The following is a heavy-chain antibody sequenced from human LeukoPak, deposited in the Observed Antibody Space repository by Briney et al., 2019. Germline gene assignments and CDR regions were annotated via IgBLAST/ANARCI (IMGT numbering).Heavy chain of an antibody. CDR2: INSGGSGT. CDR3: ARDANAGYSVNWFDP. CDR1: GFNFASHW. J-gene: IGHJ5*01. D-gene: IGHD5/OR15-5a*01. Sequence: GGSLRLSCAASGFNFASHWMHWVRQTPGKGLVWVSRINSGGSGTSYADSVEGRFTISRDNAKNTLYLQMDSLRAEDTAIYYCARDANAGYSVNWFDPWGQGTLVTVSS. V-gene: IGHV3-74*01.